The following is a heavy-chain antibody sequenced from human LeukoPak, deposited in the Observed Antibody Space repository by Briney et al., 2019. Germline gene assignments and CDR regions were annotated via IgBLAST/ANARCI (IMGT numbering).Heavy chain of an antibody. CDR1: GGTFSSYA. Sequence: ASVKVSCKASGGTFSSYAISWVRQAPGQGLEWMGGIIPIFGTANYAQKFQGRVTITADESTSTAYMELSSLRSEDTAVYYCASSISSSWQFDYWGQGSLVTVSS. CDR3: ASSISSSWQFDY. V-gene: IGHV1-69*13. D-gene: IGHD6-13*01. J-gene: IGHJ4*02. CDR2: IIPIFGTA.